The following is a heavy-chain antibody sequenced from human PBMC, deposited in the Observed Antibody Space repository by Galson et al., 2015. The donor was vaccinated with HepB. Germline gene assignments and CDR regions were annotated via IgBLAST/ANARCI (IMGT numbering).Heavy chain of an antibody. CDR2: IYTSGST. J-gene: IGHJ4*02. Sequence: TLSLTCTVSGGSISSGSYYWSWIRQPAGKGLEWIGRIYTSGSTNYNPSLKSRVTISVDTSKNQFSLKLSSVTAADTAVYYCARSPYYDSSGSYDYWGQGTLVTVSS. CDR1: GGSISSGSYY. D-gene: IGHD3-22*01. V-gene: IGHV4-61*02. CDR3: ARSPYYDSSGSYDY.